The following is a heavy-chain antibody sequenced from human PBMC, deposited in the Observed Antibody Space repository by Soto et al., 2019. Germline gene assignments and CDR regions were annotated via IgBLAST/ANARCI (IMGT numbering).Heavy chain of an antibody. Sequence: QVQLVQSGAEVKKPGSSVKVSCKASGGTFSSYAIRWVRQAPGQGLAWMGGIIPIFGTANYAQKFQGRVTITADESTSTTYMELSSLRSEDTAVYYCARVGPNCSGGSCFDYYYYYGMDVWGQGTTVTVSS. D-gene: IGHD2-15*01. CDR2: IIPIFGTA. V-gene: IGHV1-69*01. CDR3: ARVGPNCSGGSCFDYYYYYGMDV. CDR1: GGTFSSYA. J-gene: IGHJ6*02.